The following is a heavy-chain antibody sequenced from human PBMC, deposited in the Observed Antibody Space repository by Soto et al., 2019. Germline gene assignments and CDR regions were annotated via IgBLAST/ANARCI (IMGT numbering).Heavy chain of an antibody. D-gene: IGHD5-12*01. CDR1: GGSLSGYY. CDR2: IKDGGLT. CDR3: ARGQEGVVATH. J-gene: IGHJ4*02. V-gene: IGHV4-34*01. Sequence: QVQLQQWGAGLLKPSETLSLTCVVYGGSLSGYYWSWIRQPPGKGLEWIGEIKDGGLTNYSPSLKSRATRSADTPKHQFSLKLHSVTAADRAVYYCARGQEGVVATHWDQGTLVTVSS.